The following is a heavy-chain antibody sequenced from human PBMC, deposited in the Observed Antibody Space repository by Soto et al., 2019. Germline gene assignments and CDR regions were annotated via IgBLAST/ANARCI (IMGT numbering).Heavy chain of an antibody. CDR3: ARDETPTYYDILTGYYDY. D-gene: IGHD3-9*01. CDR2: ISYDGSNK. Sequence: GGSLRLSCAASGFTFSSYAMHWVRQAPGKGLEWVAVISYDGSNKYYADSVKGRFTISRDNSKNTLYLQMNSLRAEDTAVYYCARDETPTYYDILTGYYDYWGQGTLVTVSS. CDR1: GFTFSSYA. V-gene: IGHV3-30-3*01. J-gene: IGHJ4*02.